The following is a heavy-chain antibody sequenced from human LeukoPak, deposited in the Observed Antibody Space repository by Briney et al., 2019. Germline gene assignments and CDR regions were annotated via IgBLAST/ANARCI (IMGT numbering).Heavy chain of an antibody. CDR2: ISYDGTNK. D-gene: IGHD5-18*01. CDR3: AKSGRRGYSYGYRFKYYYDY. CDR1: KFSLSSNY. V-gene: IGHV3-30*18. Sequence: PGGSLRLSCAASKFSLSSNYMTWVRQAPGKGLEWVAVISYDGTNKYYADSVKGRFTISRDNSKNTLYLQMNSLRAEDTAVYYCAKSGRRGYSYGYRFKYYYDYWGQGTLVTVSS. J-gene: IGHJ4*02.